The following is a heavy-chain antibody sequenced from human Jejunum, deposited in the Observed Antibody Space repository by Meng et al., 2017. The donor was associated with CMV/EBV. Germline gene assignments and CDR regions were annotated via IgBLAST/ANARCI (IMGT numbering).Heavy chain of an antibody. CDR2: IRSKTYGGTT. V-gene: IGHV3-49*04. CDR1: VGDNY. J-gene: IGHJ6*02. CDR3: TSRVGATPSYYGMDV. Sequence: VGDNYLSWVRQAPGKGLEWVGFIRSKTYGGTTEYAASVTGRFTISRDDSKNIAYLQMNSLETEDAAVYYCTSRVGATPSYYGMDVWGQGTTVTVSS. D-gene: IGHD1-26*01.